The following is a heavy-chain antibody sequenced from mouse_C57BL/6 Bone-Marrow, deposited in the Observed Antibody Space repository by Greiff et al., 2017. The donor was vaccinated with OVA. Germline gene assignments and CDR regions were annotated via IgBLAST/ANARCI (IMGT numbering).Heavy chain of an antibody. CDR1: GYTFTDYY. J-gene: IGHJ4*01. Sequence: QVQLQQSGAELVRPGASVKLSCKASGYTFTDYYINWVKQRPGQGLEWIARIYPGSGNTYYNEKFKGKATLTAEKSSSSAYMQLSSLTSDDSAVYFCARRLLLRGYAMDYWGQGTSVTVSS. D-gene: IGHD1-1*01. CDR3: ARRLLLRGYAMDY. V-gene: IGHV1-76*01. CDR2: IYPGSGNT.